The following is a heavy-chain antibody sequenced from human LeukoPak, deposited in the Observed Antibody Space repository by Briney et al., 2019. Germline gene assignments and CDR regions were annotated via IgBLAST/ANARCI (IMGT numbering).Heavy chain of an antibody. CDR2: INHSGST. Sequence: SETLSLTCAVYGGSFSGYYWSWIRQPPGKGLEWIGEINHSGSTNYNPSLKSRVTISVDTSKNQFSLKLSSVTAADTAVYYCARGLRYDILTGTRYYFDYWGQGTLVTVSS. J-gene: IGHJ4*02. CDR1: GGSFSGYY. CDR3: ARGLRYDILTGTRYYFDY. V-gene: IGHV4-34*01. D-gene: IGHD3-9*01.